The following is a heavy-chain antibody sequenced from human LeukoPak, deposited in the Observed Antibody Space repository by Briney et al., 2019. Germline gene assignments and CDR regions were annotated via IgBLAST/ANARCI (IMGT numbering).Heavy chain of an antibody. V-gene: IGHV4-30-4*01. J-gene: IGHJ5*02. Sequence: SQTLSLTCTVSGGSISSGDYYWSWIRQPAGKGLEWIGYIYYSGSTYYNPSLKSRVTISVDTSKNQFSLKLSSVTAADTAVYYCARVLYYGSGSYSNWFDPWGRGTLVTVSS. CDR3: ARVLYYGSGSYSNWFDP. D-gene: IGHD3-10*01. CDR1: GGSISSGDYY. CDR2: IYYSGST.